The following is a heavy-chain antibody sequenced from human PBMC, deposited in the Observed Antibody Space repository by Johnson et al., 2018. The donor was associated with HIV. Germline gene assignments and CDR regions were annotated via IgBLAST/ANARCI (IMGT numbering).Heavy chain of an antibody. CDR1: GFTFSSYA. CDR2: ISYDGSNK. D-gene: IGHD6-13*01. V-gene: IGHV3-30*14. J-gene: IGHJ3*02. CDR3: ASEVYSNCDFDAFDI. Sequence: QVQLVESGGGVVQPERSLRLSCAASGFTFSSYAMHWVRQAPGKGLEWVACISYDGSNKHYAGSVKGRFTISRDNSKNTLSVPMGSLRAEDLAVYYCASEVYSNCDFDAFDIWGQGTMVTVSS.